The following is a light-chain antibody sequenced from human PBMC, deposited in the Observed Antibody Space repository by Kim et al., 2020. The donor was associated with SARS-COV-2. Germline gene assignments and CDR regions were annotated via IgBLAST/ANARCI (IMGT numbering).Light chain of an antibody. CDR3: QQRSSWPPT. CDR1: HSSSNS. J-gene: IGKJ5*01. CDR2: DAS. V-gene: IGKV3-11*01. Sequence: LPPGERATPSCRGRHSSSNSLAWYQQRPGQAPRLLIYDASSGATDIPARFSGSGSGTDFTLTISSLEPEDFAVYFCQQRSSWPPTFGQGTRLEIK.